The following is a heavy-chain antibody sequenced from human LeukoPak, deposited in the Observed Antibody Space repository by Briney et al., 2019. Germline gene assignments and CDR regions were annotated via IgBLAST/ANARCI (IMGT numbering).Heavy chain of an antibody. Sequence: GGSLRLSCAASGFTFSDDAMSWVRQAPGKGLEWVSVISGGGTSTYYAASVKGRFTISRDNSKNTLYLQLNSLRAEDTAIFYCAKGKVTAFLDWFDPWGQGTLVTVSS. V-gene: IGHV3-23*01. D-gene: IGHD2-21*02. CDR2: ISGGGTST. CDR3: AKGKVTAFLDWFDP. J-gene: IGHJ5*02. CDR1: GFTFSDDA.